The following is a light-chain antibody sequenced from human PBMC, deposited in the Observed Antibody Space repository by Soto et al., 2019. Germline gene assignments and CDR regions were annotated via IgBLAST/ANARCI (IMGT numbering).Light chain of an antibody. Sequence: IVLTQSPATLSLSTGERATLSCRASQSVTSNLAWYQQKAGRTPRLLIYGASTRATGIPARFSGSGSGTEFTLTISSLQSEDFAVYYCQQYSDWPWTFGQGTEVDTK. CDR3: QQYSDWPWT. CDR2: GAS. J-gene: IGKJ1*01. V-gene: IGKV3-15*01. CDR1: QSVTSN.